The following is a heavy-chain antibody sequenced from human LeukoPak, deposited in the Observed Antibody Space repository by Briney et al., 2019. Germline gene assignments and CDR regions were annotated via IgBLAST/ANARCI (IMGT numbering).Heavy chain of an antibody. D-gene: IGHD1-26*01. V-gene: IGHV4-4*07. J-gene: IGHJ4*02. Sequence: PSETLSLTCTVSGGSISSYYWSWIRQPAGKGLEWIGRIYTSGSTNYNPSLKSRVTMSVDTSKNQFSLKLSSVTAADTAVYYCARVRGEKSGSYPYYFDYWGQGTLVTVSS. CDR1: GGSISSYY. CDR2: IYTSGST. CDR3: ARVRGEKSGSYPYYFDY.